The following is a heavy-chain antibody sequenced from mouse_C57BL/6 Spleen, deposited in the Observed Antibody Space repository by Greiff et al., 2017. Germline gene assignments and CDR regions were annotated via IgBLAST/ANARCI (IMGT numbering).Heavy chain of an antibody. CDR3: ARWGTVVATGYFDY. D-gene: IGHD1-1*01. CDR2: IYPGDGDT. Sequence: VQLQQSGAELVKPGASVKISCKASGYAFSSYWMNWVKQRPGKGLEWIGQIYPGDGDTNYNGKFKGKATLTADKSSSTAYMQLSSLTSEDSAVYFGARWGTVVATGYFDYWGQGTTLTVSS. CDR1: GYAFSSYW. V-gene: IGHV1-80*01. J-gene: IGHJ2*01.